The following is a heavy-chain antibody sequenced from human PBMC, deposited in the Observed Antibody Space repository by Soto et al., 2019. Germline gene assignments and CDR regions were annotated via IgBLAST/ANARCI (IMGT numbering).Heavy chain of an antibody. CDR1: GFTFNDYW. CDR3: AKNQERELPRVIDF. V-gene: IGHV3-74*01. J-gene: IGHJ4*02. Sequence: EVQLVESGGGLVQRGGSLRLSCEASGFTFNDYWMHWVRQVPGKGLVWVSRINADGSSSTTYYADSVRGRFTISRDRSKNTLYLQMSSLRAEDTALYYCAKNQERELPRVIDFWGQGTLVTVSS. CDR2: INADGSSSTT. D-gene: IGHD1-7*01.